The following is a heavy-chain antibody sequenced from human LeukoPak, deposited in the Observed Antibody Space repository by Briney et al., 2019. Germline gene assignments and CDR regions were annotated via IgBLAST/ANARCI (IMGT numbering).Heavy chain of an antibody. CDR2: ISGDGGST. V-gene: IGHV3-43*02. CDR3: AKEEMDSSGYSPLDY. J-gene: IGHJ4*02. D-gene: IGHD3-22*01. Sequence: GGSLRLSCAASGFTFDDYAMHWVRQAPGKGLEWVSLISGDGGSTYYADSVKGRLTISRDNSKNSLYLQMNSLRTEDTALYYCAKEEMDSSGYSPLDYWGQGTLVTVSS. CDR1: GFTFDDYA.